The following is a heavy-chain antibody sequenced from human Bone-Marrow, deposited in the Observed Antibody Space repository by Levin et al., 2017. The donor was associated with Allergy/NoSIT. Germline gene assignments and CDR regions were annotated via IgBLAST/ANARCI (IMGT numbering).Heavy chain of an antibody. Sequence: GGSLRLSCAASGFTFSNYGMHWVRQAPGKGLEWVSSIIGSGGTTYSADSVKGRFTISRDNSENTLYLQMNNLRAEDAAVYYCAKALTYSSSIGYYAMDVWGQGTTVTVSS. CDR3: AKALTYSSSIGYYAMDV. V-gene: IGHV3-23*01. J-gene: IGHJ6*02. D-gene: IGHD6-6*01. CDR1: GFTFSNYG. CDR2: IIGSGGTT.